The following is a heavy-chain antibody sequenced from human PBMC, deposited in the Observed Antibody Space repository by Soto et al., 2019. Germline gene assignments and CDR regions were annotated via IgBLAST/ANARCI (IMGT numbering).Heavy chain of an antibody. Sequence: ITLKESGPPLVKPTQTLTLTCTFSGFSLNTGGVGAGWVRQPRGKAMEWLALIYWDDDERYRPSLRSRLNITKDTINNQVVLTMTNMDPEDTATYYCVRNWRYYGGDYYYGMDAWGQGTTVTVSS. CDR2: IYWDDDE. J-gene: IGHJ6*02. D-gene: IGHD3-10*01. CDR1: GFSLNTGGVG. V-gene: IGHV2-5*02. CDR3: VRNWRYYGGDYYYGMDA.